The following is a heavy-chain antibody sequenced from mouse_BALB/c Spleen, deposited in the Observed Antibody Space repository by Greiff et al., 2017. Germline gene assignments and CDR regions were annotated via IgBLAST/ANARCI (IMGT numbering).Heavy chain of an antibody. CDR2: ISSGGST. CDR1: GFTFSSYA. Sequence: LVESGGGLVKPGGSLKLSCAASGFTFSSYAMSWVRQTPEKRLEWVASISSGGSTYYPDSVKGRFTISRDNARNILYLQMSSLRSEDTAMYYCARGDDGYPYAMDYWGQGTSVTVSS. J-gene: IGHJ4*01. D-gene: IGHD2-3*01. V-gene: IGHV5-6-5*01. CDR3: ARGDDGYPYAMDY.